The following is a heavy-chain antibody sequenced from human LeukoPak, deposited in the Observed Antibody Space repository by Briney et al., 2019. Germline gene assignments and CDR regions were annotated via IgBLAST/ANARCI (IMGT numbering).Heavy chain of an antibody. CDR1: GFTFSSYS. D-gene: IGHD2-2*01. V-gene: IGHV3-21*01. CDR2: ISSSSSYI. CDR3: AREFVVVPAANLKIYYGMDV. J-gene: IGHJ6*02. Sequence: GGSLRLSCAASGFTFSSYSMNWVRQAPGKGLEWVSSISSSSSYIYYADSVKGRFTISRDNAKNSLYLQMNSLRAEDTAVYYCAREFVVVPAANLKIYYGMDVWGQGTTVTVSS.